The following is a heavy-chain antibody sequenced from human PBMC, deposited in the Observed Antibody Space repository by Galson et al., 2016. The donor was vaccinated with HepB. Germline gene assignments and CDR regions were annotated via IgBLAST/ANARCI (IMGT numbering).Heavy chain of an antibody. J-gene: IGHJ4*02. D-gene: IGHD6-25*01. CDR2: TYYRSNWIN. V-gene: IGHV6-1*01. Sequence: CAISGDSVSSNSAAWNWIRQSPSRGLERLGRTYYRSNWINEYAVSVKGRITIKSDTSKNQFSLQLNSVTPEDTALYYCARGAYRSQRFDFWGQGILVTVSS. CDR3: ARGAYRSQRFDF. CDR1: GDSVSSNSAA.